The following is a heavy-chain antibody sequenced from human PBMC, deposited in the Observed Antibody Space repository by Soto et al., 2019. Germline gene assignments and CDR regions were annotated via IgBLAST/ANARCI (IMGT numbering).Heavy chain of an antibody. V-gene: IGHV4-34*01. CDR2: INHSGST. CDR1: GGSFSGYY. Sequence: SETLSLTCAVYGGSFSGYYWSWIRQPPGKGLEWIGEINHSGSTNYNPSLKSRVTISVDTSKNQFSLKLSSVTAADTAVYYCARGYLASGSSWCFDYWGQGTLVTVS. CDR3: ARGYLASGSSWCFDY. J-gene: IGHJ4*02. D-gene: IGHD6-13*01.